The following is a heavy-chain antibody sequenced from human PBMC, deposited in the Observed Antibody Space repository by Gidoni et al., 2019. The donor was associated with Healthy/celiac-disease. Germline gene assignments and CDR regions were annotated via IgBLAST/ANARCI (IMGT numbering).Heavy chain of an antibody. Sequence: QVTLRESGPALVTPTQTLTLTCPFPRFSLSTSGMCVSWFRQPPGKALEWLALIDWEDDKYYSTSLKTRLTISKDTSKNQVVLTMTNMDPVDTATYYCARDPYYYDSSGYYHTRGYYGMDVWGQGTTVTVSS. CDR3: ARDPYYYDSSGYYHTRGYYGMDV. CDR1: RFSLSTSGMC. CDR2: IDWEDDK. J-gene: IGHJ6*02. D-gene: IGHD3-22*01. V-gene: IGHV2-70*01.